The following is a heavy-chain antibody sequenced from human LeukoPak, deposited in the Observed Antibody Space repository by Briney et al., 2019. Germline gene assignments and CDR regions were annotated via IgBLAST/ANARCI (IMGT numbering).Heavy chain of an antibody. CDR2: ISYDGSNK. CDR1: GFTFSSYG. J-gene: IGHJ6*02. V-gene: IGHV3-30*18. CDR3: AKGDDYYYYGMDV. Sequence: GRSLRLSCAASGFTFSSYGMHWVRQAPGKGLEWVAVISYDGSNKYYADSVKGRFTISRDNSKNTLYLQMSSLRAEDTAVYYCAKGDDYYYYGMDVWGQGTTVTVSS.